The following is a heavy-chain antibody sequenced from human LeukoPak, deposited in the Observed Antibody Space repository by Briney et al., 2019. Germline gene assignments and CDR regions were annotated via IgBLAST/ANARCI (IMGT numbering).Heavy chain of an antibody. D-gene: IGHD2-2*01. CDR2: VSASGSTT. J-gene: IGHJ4*02. CDR1: GFTFNFYG. CDR3: AKEAQGCSITSCYFDS. Sequence: GGSLRLSCAASGFTFNFYGMSWVRQASGKGLEWVSGVSASGSTTYYADSVKGRFTISRDNSKNTVYLQMNSLRAEDTAVYYCAKEAQGCSITSCYFDSWGQGTLVTVSS. V-gene: IGHV3-23*01.